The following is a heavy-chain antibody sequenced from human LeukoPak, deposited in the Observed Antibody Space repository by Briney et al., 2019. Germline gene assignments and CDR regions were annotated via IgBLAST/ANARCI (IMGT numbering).Heavy chain of an antibody. J-gene: IGHJ5*02. D-gene: IGHD2-21*02. CDR3: ARVTDPRYNWFDP. V-gene: IGHV4-4*07. Sequence: PSETLSLTCTVSGGSISSYYWTWIRQPARKGPEWIGRIHTSGSTNYNPSLKSRVNMSVDTSKNQFSLKLSSVTAADTAVYYCARVTDPRYNWFDPWGQGTLVTVSS. CDR2: IHTSGST. CDR1: GGSISSYY.